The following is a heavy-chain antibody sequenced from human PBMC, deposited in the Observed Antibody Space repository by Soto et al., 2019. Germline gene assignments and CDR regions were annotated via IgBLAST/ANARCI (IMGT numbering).Heavy chain of an antibody. V-gene: IGHV4-59*01. CDR2: ISYSGST. CDR3: ARDYRRRYGMDV. CDR1: SDSMSNYY. Sequence: SDSLSLACTVASDSMSNYYCTWIRQPPGKGLEWIGYISYSGSTNYDPSLKSRVTMSVDASKNQFSLILTSVSAADTAVYFCARDYRRRYGMDVWGQGTTVTGSS. J-gene: IGHJ6*01.